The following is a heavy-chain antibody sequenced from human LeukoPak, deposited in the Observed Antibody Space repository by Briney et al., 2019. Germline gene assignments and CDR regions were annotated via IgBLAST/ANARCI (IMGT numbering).Heavy chain of an antibody. CDR2: FDPEVGKT. J-gene: IGHJ4*02. CDR3: ATREHYSDATTRVGMKFDY. V-gene: IGHV1-24*01. Sequence: GASVKVSCKASGYTFTDYYMHWVRQAPGKGLEWMGGFDPEVGKTIYAQKFQGRVTMTEDTSTDTAYMELSSLRSEDTAVYYCATREHYSDATTRVGMKFDYWGQGTLVTVSS. D-gene: IGHD4-17*01. CDR1: GYTFTDYY.